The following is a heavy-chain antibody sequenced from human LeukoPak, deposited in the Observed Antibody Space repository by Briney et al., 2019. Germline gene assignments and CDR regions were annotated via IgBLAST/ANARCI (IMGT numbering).Heavy chain of an antibody. CDR2: INPNSGGT. J-gene: IGHJ4*02. V-gene: IGHV1-2*02. CDR1: GYTFTGYY. Sequence: GASVKVSCKASGYTFTGYYMHWVRQAPGQGLEWMGWINPNSGGTNYAQKFQGRVTMTRDTSISTAYMELSRLRSDDTAVYYCATSRGAIVGDTYFDYWGQGTLVTVSS. CDR3: ATSRGAIVGDTYFDY. D-gene: IGHD1-26*01.